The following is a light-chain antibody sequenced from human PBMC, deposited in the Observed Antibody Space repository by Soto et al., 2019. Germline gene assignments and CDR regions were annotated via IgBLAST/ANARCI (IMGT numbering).Light chain of an antibody. J-gene: IGKJ2*01. Sequence: EIVMTQSPATLSVSPGERATLSCRASQSVGSNLAWYQKKPGQAPRLLIYGASTRATGIPVRFSGSGSGTELTHTISSLQSEDFAVYYCQQYNKWPPLTFGQGTKLEIK. CDR3: QQYNKWPPLT. CDR1: QSVGSN. V-gene: IGKV3-15*01. CDR2: GAS.